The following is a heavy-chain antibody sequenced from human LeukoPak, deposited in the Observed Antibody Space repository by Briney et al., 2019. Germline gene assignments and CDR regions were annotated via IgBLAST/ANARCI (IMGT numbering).Heavy chain of an antibody. D-gene: IGHD3-9*01. Sequence: SETLSLTCTVSGGSISSYYWSWIRQPAGKGLEWIGRIYTSGSTNYNPSLKSRVTMSVDTSKNQFSLKLSSVTAADTAVYYCARDGSDILTGYLNHYYYGMDVWGQGTTVTVSS. CDR1: GGSISSYY. CDR2: IYTSGST. J-gene: IGHJ6*02. V-gene: IGHV4-4*07. CDR3: ARDGSDILTGYLNHYYYGMDV.